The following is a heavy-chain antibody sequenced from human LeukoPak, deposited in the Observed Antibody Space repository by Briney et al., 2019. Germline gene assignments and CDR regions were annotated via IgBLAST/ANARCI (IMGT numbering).Heavy chain of an antibody. CDR3: AKDPNGDYIGTFDI. Sequence: GGSLRLSCTTSKFNFNSYGMTWVRQTPGKGLEWVSSISGSGGSTQYAASVQGRFTISRDNSKNTLYLQMNSLRAEDTAVYYCAKDPNGDYIGTFDIWGQGTMVTVSS. D-gene: IGHD4-17*01. J-gene: IGHJ3*02. CDR1: KFNFNSYG. CDR2: ISGSGGST. V-gene: IGHV3-23*01.